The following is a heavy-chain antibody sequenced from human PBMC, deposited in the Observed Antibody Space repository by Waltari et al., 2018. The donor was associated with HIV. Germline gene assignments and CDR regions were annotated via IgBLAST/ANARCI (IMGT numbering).Heavy chain of an antibody. Sequence: QVQLVQSGAEVKKPGASVKVSCKASGYTFTSYYMHWVRQAPGQGLEWMGIINPIGGGTSYAQKFQGRVTMTRQTATSTGYMALSSLRSEDTAVYDCARVTSVGLPPYDYWGQGTLVTVSS. D-gene: IGHD1-26*01. J-gene: IGHJ4*02. CDR3: ARVTSVGLPPYDY. V-gene: IGHV1-46*01. CDR1: GYTFTSYY. CDR2: INPIGGGT.